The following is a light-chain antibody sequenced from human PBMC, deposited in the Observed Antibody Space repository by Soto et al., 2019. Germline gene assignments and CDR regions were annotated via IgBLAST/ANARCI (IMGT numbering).Light chain of an antibody. CDR3: QQYGSSPGT. J-gene: IGKJ1*01. Sequence: ILLTQSPGTLSLSRGERATLSCRASQSVTSNYLAWYQQKPGQAPRLLIFGASIRDTGIPDSFSGSGSGTDFTLTITRLEPEDFAVYYCQQYGSSPGTFGQGTKVDIK. V-gene: IGKV3-20*01. CDR2: GAS. CDR1: QSVTSNY.